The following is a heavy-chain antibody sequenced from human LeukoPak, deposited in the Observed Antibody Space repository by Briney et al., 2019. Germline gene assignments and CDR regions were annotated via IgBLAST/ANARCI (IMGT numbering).Heavy chain of an antibody. CDR2: ISGSGGST. J-gene: IGHJ4*02. CDR3: AKDSSFLGGTFIS. Sequence: PGGSLRLSCAASGFTFSSYAMSRVRQAPGKGLEWVSGISGSGGSTYYADSVKGRFTISRDNSKNTLYLQMNSLRAEDTAVYYCAKDSSFLGGTFISWGQGTLVTVSS. CDR1: GFTFSSYA. V-gene: IGHV3-23*01. D-gene: IGHD3-16*01.